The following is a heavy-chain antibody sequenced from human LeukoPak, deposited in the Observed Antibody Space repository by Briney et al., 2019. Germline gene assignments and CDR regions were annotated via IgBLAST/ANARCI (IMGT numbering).Heavy chain of an antibody. CDR1: GFTFSSYE. CDR3: AGGIVVVTALSFDP. V-gene: IGHV3-48*03. CDR2: ISSSGSTI. D-gene: IGHD2-21*02. J-gene: IGHJ5*02. Sequence: PGGSLRLSCADSGFTFSSYEMNWVRQAPGKGLEWVSYISSSGSTIYYADSVKGRFTISRDNAKNSLYLQMNSLRAEDTAVYYCAGGIVVVTALSFDPWGQGTLVTVST.